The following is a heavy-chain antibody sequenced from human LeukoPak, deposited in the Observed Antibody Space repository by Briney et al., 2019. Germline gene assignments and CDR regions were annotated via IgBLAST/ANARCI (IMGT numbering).Heavy chain of an antibody. V-gene: IGHV4-59*08. CDR3: ARHPSLLAAFDM. J-gene: IGHJ3*02. D-gene: IGHD3-16*02. CDR1: GGSISPYH. Sequence: SETLSLTCSVSGGSISPYHWSWIRQPPGRGLEWIGYIYYSGSTNYNPSLKSRVTISIDTSKNQLSLKVSSVTAADTAVYYCARHPSLLAAFDMWGQGTVVTGSS. CDR2: IYYSGST.